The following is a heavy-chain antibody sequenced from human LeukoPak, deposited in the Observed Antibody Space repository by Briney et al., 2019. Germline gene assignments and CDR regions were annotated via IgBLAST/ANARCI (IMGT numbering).Heavy chain of an antibody. D-gene: IGHD6-6*01. V-gene: IGHV4-4*09. CDR3: ARHRYTSSPSYFDF. CDR1: GGSISSYY. J-gene: IGHJ4*02. CDR2: IYTSGST. Sequence: MASETLSLTCTVSGGSISSYYWSWIRQPPGKGLEWIGYIYTSGSTNYNPSLKSPVTISVDTSKNQFSLRLSSVTAADTAVYYCARHRYTSSPSYFDFWGQGTLVTVSS.